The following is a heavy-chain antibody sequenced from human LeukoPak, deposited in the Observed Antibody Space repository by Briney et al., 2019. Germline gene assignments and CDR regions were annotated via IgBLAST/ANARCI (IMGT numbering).Heavy chain of an antibody. CDR2: ISGNNDNP. V-gene: IGHV1-18*01. J-gene: IGHJ4*02. Sequence: GVSVKASCKTSGYTFSNFGINWVRQAPGQGLEWMAWISGNNDNPNYGQKFQGRFTVTTDSSTSTAYMELRNLRSDDTAVYYCARDGTSTDDYWGQGTLVTVSS. CDR3: ARDGTSTDDY. CDR1: GYTFSNFG. D-gene: IGHD2-2*01.